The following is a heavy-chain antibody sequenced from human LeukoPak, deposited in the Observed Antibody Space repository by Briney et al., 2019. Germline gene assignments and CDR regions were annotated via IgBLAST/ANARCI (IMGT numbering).Heavy chain of an antibody. J-gene: IGHJ4*02. V-gene: IGHV3-48*04. CDR1: GVTFSSYS. Sequence: GGSLRLSCAASGVTFSSYSMNWVRQAPGKGLEWVSYISSSGSTIYYADSVKGRFTISRDNAKNSLYLQMNSLRAEDTAVYYCARFYGGNYFDYWGQGTLVTVSS. CDR3: ARFYGGNYFDY. CDR2: ISSSGSTI. D-gene: IGHD4/OR15-4a*01.